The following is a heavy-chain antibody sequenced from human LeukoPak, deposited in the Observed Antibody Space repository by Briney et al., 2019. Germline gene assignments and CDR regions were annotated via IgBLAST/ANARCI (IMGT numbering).Heavy chain of an antibody. CDR1: GGSNSSGSYY. J-gene: IGHJ4*02. Sequence: SQTLSLTCTVSGGSNSSGSYYWSWIRQPAGKGLEWIGRIYTSGSTNYNPSLKSRVTISVDTSKNQFSLKLSSVTAADTAVYYCARWYSSGWYDSSFDYWGQGTLVTVSS. V-gene: IGHV4-61*02. D-gene: IGHD6-19*01. CDR3: ARWYSSGWYDSSFDY. CDR2: IYTSGST.